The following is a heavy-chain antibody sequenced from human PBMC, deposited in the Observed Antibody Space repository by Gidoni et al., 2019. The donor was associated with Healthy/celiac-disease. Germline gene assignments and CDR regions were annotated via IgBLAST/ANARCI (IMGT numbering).Heavy chain of an antibody. CDR3: ATKTMVSTQGYYFDY. Sequence: QLQLQESGPGLVKPSETLSLTCTVSGGSISSSSYYWGWIRQPPGKGLEWIGSIYYSGSTYYNPSLKSRVTISVDTSKNQFSLKLSSVTAADTAVYYCATKTMVSTQGYYFDYWGQGTLVTVSS. V-gene: IGHV4-39*01. CDR2: IYYSGST. J-gene: IGHJ4*02. D-gene: IGHD2-15*01. CDR1: GGSISSSSYY.